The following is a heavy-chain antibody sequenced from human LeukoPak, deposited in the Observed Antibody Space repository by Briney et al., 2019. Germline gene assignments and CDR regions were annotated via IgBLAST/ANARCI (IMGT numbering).Heavy chain of an antibody. CDR1: GGTFSSYA. J-gene: IGHJ6*03. CDR3: ARDPTRRDGANYYYYYMDV. D-gene: IGHD5-24*01. Sequence: ASVKVSCKASGGTFSSYAISWVRQAPGQGLEWMGRIIPIFGTANYARKFQGRVTITADKSTSTAYMELSSLRSEDTAVYYCARDPTRRDGANYYYYYMDVWGKGTTVTVSS. V-gene: IGHV1-69*06. CDR2: IIPIFGTA.